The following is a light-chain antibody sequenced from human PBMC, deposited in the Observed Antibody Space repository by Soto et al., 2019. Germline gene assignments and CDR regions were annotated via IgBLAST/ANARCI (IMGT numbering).Light chain of an antibody. CDR2: GAS. V-gene: IGKV3-20*01. CDR1: QSMKRRY. Sequence: EIVLMQSPGTLSLSPGESATLFCRASQSMKRRYLAWYQQKPGQAPRVLIYGASNRATGIPDRFSGSGSGTDFTLTISRLEPEDFAVYYCQQYGSSGTFGQGTKVDIK. J-gene: IGKJ1*01. CDR3: QQYGSSGT.